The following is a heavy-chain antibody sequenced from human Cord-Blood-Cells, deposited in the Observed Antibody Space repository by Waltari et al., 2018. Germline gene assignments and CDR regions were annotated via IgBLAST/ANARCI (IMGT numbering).Heavy chain of an antibody. V-gene: IGHV3-23*01. CDR3: AKGRRNSSSWYYYYYYMDV. J-gene: IGHJ6*03. D-gene: IGHD6-13*01. Sequence: EVQLLESGGGLVQPGGSLRLSCAASGFTFSSYAMSWVRPAPGKGLEWVSAISGSGGSTYYADSVKGRFTISRDNSKNTLYLQMNSLRAEDTAVYYCAKGRRNSSSWYYYYYYMDVWGKGTTVTVSS. CDR2: ISGSGGST. CDR1: GFTFSSYA.